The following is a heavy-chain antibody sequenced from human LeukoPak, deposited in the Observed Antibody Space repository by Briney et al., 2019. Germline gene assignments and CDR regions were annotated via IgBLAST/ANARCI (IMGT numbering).Heavy chain of an antibody. J-gene: IGHJ1*01. D-gene: IGHD3-22*01. V-gene: IGHV3-74*01. CDR1: GFSFSSYW. CDR2: IKSDGKT. CDR3: ARAPSEIGGYYPEYFRH. Sequence: QPGGSLRLSCAASGFSFSSYWMHWVRQAPGKGLVWVSRIKSDGKTNYADSVKGRVTISRDNAKNTVSLQMNSLRAEDTGVYYCARAPSEIGGYYPEYFRHWGQGTLVTVSS.